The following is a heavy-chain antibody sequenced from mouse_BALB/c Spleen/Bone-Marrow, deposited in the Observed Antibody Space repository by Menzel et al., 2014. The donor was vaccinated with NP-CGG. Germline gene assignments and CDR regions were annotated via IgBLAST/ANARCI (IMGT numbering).Heavy chain of an antibody. D-gene: IGHD1-1*01. J-gene: IGHJ1*01. CDR3: ARRGSNHWYFDV. CDR2: ISSGSSTI. Sequence: EVKLEESGGGLVQPGGSRKLSCAASGFTFXSFGMHWVRQAPEKGLEWVAYISSGSSTIYYADTVKGRFTISRDNPKNTLFLQMTSLRSEDTAMYYCARRGSNHWYFDVWGAGTTVTVSS. V-gene: IGHV5-17*02. CDR1: GFTFXSFG.